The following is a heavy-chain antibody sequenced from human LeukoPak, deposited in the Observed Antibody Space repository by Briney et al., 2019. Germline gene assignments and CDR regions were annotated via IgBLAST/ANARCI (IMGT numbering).Heavy chain of an antibody. V-gene: IGHV1-18*01. CDR2: ISAYNGNT. J-gene: IGHJ1*01. CDR1: GYTFTSYG. Sequence: ASVKVSCKASGYTFTSYGISWVRQAPGQGLEWMGWISAYNGNTNYAQKLQGRVTMTTDTSTSTAYMELRSLRSDDTAVYYCARGLEYSSFPSDFRHWGQGTLVTVSS. D-gene: IGHD6-6*01. CDR3: ARGLEYSSFPSDFRH.